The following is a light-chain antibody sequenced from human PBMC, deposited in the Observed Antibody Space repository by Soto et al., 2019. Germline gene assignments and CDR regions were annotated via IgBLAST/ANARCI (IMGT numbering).Light chain of an antibody. CDR2: GTS. J-gene: IGKJ1*01. V-gene: IGKV3D-7*01. CDR1: QTVSRMY. CDR3: HQDFNLPWT. Sequence: EIVMTQSPVPLSFFPGEKATLSCRVSQTVSRMYLSWFQQKPGQAPRLLIYGTSTRATGIPVRFSGSGSGTDFTLTISSLQPEDFAVYICHQDFNLPWTFGQGTKVDNK.